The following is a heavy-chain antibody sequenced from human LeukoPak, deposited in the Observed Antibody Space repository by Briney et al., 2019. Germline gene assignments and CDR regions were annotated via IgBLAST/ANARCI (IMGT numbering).Heavy chain of an antibody. CDR2: ISSSSSTI. CDR1: GFTFSSYS. V-gene: IGHV3-48*01. CDR3: ARAIMYYYDSSGYYRKLYYFDY. J-gene: IGHJ4*02. D-gene: IGHD3-22*01. Sequence: PGGSLRLSCAASGFTFSSYSMNWVRQAPGKGLEWVSYISSSSSTIYYADSVKGRFTISRDNAKNSLYLQMNSLRAEDTAVYYCARAIMYYYDSSGYYRKLYYFDYWGQGTLVTVSS.